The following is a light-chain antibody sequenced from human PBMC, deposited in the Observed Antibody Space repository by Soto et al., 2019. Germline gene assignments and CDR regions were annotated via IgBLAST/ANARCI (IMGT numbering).Light chain of an antibody. CDR3: QRYGTSFS. J-gene: IGKJ4*01. V-gene: IGKV3-20*01. CDR2: DAS. Sequence: EIVLTQSPGTLSLSPGERATLSCRASQSVYNNYLAWYQQKPGQAPRLLIYDASARFTGITDRFSGSGSGTEFTLPISRLEPEDFAVYYCQRYGTSFSFGGGTKVEIK. CDR1: QSVYNNY.